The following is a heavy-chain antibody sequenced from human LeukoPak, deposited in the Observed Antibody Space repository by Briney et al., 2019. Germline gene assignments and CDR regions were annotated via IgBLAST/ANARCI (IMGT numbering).Heavy chain of an antibody. J-gene: IGHJ3*02. CDR1: GGSFSGYY. CDR2: INHSGST. V-gene: IGHV4-34*01. Sequence: SETLSLTCAVYGGSFSGYYWSWIRQPPGKGLEWIGEINHSGSTNYNPSLKSRVTISVDTSKNQFSLKLSSVTAADTAVYYCARNDYVDAFDIWGQGTMVTVSS. D-gene: IGHD4-17*01. CDR3: ARNDYVDAFDI.